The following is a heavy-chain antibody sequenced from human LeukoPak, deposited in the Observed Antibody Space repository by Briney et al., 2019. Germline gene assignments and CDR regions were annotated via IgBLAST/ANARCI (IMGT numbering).Heavy chain of an antibody. Sequence: SQTLSVTCAISGDSVSSNIAAWHWIRQSRSRGLEWLGRTYYRSKWFSDYAVSVKSRIIINPDTSKNHFSLQLNSVIPEDTAVYYCASASFRAFAIWGQGTMVTVSS. V-gene: IGHV6-1*01. J-gene: IGHJ3*02. CDR1: GDSVSSNIAA. D-gene: IGHD3-16*02. CDR3: ASASFRAFAI. CDR2: TYYRSKWFS.